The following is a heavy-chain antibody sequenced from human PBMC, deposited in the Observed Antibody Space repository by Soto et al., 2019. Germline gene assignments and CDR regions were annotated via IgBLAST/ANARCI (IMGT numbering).Heavy chain of an antibody. CDR2: ISSSSSYI. CDR1: GFTFSSYS. Sequence: PGGSLRLSCAASGFTFSSYSMNWVRQAPGKGLEWVSSISSSSSYIYYADSVKGRFTISRDNAKNSLYLQMNSLRAEDTAVYYCARDGGSSSLSSFYYYYGMDVWRQGTTVTVSS. J-gene: IGHJ6*02. V-gene: IGHV3-21*01. CDR3: ARDGGSSSLSSFYYYYGMDV. D-gene: IGHD6-13*01.